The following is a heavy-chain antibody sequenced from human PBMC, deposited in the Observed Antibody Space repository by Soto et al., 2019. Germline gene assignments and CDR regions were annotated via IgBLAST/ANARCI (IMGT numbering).Heavy chain of an antibody. CDR3: VRXGTARLLRHSWFDP. CDR1: GFTFNTYD. D-gene: IGHD2-21*01. J-gene: IGHJ5*02. CDR2: ITASSAYI. Sequence: EVQLVXSGGGLVKPGGSLXLSCAASGFTFNTYDRNWVRQAPGKGLEWVSSITASSAYIYYADSLRGRVTXSXXXXXXXXXXXXXXXXXEXTAVYXCVRXGTARLLRHSWFDPWGQXX. V-gene: IGHV3-21*01.